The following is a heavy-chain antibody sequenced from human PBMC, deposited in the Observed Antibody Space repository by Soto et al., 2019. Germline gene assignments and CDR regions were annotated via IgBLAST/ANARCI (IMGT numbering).Heavy chain of an antibody. V-gene: IGHV4-59*01. Sequence: SETLSLTCTVSGGSISSYYWSWIRQPPGKGLEWIGYIYYSGSTNYNPSLKSRVTISVDTSKNQFSLKLSSVTAADTAVYYCARASIPRIYFAYWGQGTLVTVSS. CDR3: ARASIPRIYFAY. CDR1: GGSISSYY. J-gene: IGHJ4*02. CDR2: IYYSGST.